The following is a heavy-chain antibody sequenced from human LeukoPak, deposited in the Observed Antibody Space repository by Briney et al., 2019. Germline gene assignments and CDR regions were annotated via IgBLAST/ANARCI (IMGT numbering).Heavy chain of an antibody. V-gene: IGHV4-34*01. D-gene: IGHD1-26*01. J-gene: IGHJ6*04. CDR2: IYHSGST. CDR1: GGSFSGYY. Sequence: PSETLSLTCAVYGGSFSGYYWSWIRQPPGKGLEWIGSIYHSGSTYYNPSLKSRVTISVDTSKNQFSLKLSSVTAADTAVYYCARGVGATGVWGKGTTVTVSS. CDR3: ARGVGATGV.